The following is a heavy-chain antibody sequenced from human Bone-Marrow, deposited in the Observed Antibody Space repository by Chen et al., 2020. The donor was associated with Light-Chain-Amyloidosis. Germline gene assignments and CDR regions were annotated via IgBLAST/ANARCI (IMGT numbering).Heavy chain of an antibody. V-gene: IGHV3-23*01. CDR1: GITFSRYA. CDR3: ATRYCSGGSCYSPYFEY. J-gene: IGHJ4*02. D-gene: IGHD2-15*01. CDR2: DSGTIIIT. Sequence: EVQLLESGGGLVQPRGSLRLPCVASGITFSRYAMNWVRQAPGKGLEWVSSDSGTIIITYYTDSVKGRFTTSRDNSKNTVYLQMSSLRADDTAVYYCATRYCSGGSCYSPYFEYWGQGTLVTVSS.